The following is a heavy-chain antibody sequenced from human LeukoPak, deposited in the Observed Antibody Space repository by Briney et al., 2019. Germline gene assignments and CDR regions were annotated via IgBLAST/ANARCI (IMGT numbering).Heavy chain of an antibody. CDR2: ISGSGGST. Sequence: GGSLRLSCAASGFTFSSYAMSWVRQAPGKGLEWVSAISGSGGSTYYADSVKGRFTISRDNSKNTLYLQMNSLRAEDRAVDYFAKSAVSSTSCHSIDYWGQGTLVTVSS. D-gene: IGHD2-2*01. CDR3: AKSAVSSTSCHSIDY. J-gene: IGHJ4*02. CDR1: GFTFSSYA. V-gene: IGHV3-23*01.